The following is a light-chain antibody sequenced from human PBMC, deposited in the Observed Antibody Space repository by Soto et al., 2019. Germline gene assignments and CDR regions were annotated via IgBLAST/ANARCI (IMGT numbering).Light chain of an antibody. V-gene: IGKV3-15*01. CDR2: GAS. J-gene: IGKJ1*01. CDR1: QSVRSN. Sequence: QSKTTLSLSRLIRNTISCRASQSVRSNLGWYQQKPGQAPSLLIYGASTRATGIPDRFSGSGSGTEFTLTISSLQSEDFAVYYCQQYNNWLRTFGQRTVVDIK. CDR3: QQYNNWLRT.